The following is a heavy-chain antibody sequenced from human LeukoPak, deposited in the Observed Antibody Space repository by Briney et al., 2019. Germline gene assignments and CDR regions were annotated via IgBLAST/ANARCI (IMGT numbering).Heavy chain of an antibody. CDR1: GFTFSDYD. D-gene: IGHD6-19*01. J-gene: IGHJ4*02. CDR3: AKDTKQGGLVGFYFDY. V-gene: IGHV3-11*04. CDR2: ITSSGTII. Sequence: GGSLRLSCAASGFTFSDYDMSWIRQAPGKGLEWILYITSSGTIIYSADSVKGRFTISRDNAKNSLYLQMNSLRAEDTAVYYCAKDTKQGGLVGFYFDYWGQGTLVTVSS.